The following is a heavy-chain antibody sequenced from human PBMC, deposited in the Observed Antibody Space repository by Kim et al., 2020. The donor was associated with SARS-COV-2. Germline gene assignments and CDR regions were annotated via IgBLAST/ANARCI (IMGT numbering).Heavy chain of an antibody. J-gene: IGHJ5*02. V-gene: IGHV1-69*13. D-gene: IGHD6-6*01. CDR3: AKPVPYSSSSPWFDP. CDR2: IIPIFGTA. CDR1: GGTFSSYA. Sequence: SVKVSCKASGGTFSSYAISWVRQAPGQGLEWMGGIIPIFGTANYAQKFQGRVTITADESTSTAYMELSSLRSEDTAVYYCAKPVPYSSSSPWFDPWGQGTLVTVSS.